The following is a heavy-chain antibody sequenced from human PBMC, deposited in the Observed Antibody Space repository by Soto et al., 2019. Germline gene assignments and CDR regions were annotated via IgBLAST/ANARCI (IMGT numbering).Heavy chain of an antibody. CDR1: GGSVSSGSYY. CDR2: IYYSGST. Sequence: PSETLSLTCTVSGGSVSSGSYYWSWIRQPPGKGLEWIGYIYYSGSTNYNPSLKSRVTISVDTSKNQFSLKLSSVTAADTAVYYCARGEVAVAGWGYYYYNGKDVWGQGTTVTVSS. V-gene: IGHV4-61*01. D-gene: IGHD6-19*01. J-gene: IGHJ6*02. CDR3: ARGEVAVAGWGYYYYNGKDV.